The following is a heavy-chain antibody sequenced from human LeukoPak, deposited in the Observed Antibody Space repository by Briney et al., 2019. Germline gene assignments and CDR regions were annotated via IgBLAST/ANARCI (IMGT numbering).Heavy chain of an antibody. CDR1: GFTLSSHD. Sequence: GGSLRLSCAASGFTLSSHDMHWVRQAPGKGLEWVAVISYDGSNKYYGDSVKGRFTISRDNSKNTLYLQMNSLRAEDTAVYYCARELTYGSGSTLGCWGQGTLVTVSS. CDR2: ISYDGSNK. J-gene: IGHJ4*02. V-gene: IGHV3-30*03. CDR3: ARELTYGSGSTLGC. D-gene: IGHD3-10*01.